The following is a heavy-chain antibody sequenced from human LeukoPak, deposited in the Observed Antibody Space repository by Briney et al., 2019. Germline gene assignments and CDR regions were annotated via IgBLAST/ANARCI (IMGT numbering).Heavy chain of an antibody. J-gene: IGHJ3*02. CDR3: ARDAMRDRDDAFDI. Sequence: GGSLRLSCAASGFIVSSHYMSWVRQAPGKGLEWVSVIYGGGTTYYADSVTGRFTISRDNSKNTLYLQMNSLRAEDTAVYYCARDAMRDRDDAFDIWGQGTMLTVSS. V-gene: IGHV3-53*01. D-gene: IGHD1-14*01. CDR1: GFIVSSHY. CDR2: IYGGGTT.